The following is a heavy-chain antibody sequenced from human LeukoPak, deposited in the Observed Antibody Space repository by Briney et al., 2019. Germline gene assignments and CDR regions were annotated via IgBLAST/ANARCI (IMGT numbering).Heavy chain of an antibody. CDR2: ISGSGGST. J-gene: IGHJ4*02. CDR3: AKTGRSSWDFDY. Sequence: GGSLRLSCAASGFTFSSYAMSWVRQAPGKGLEWVSAISGSGGSTYYADSVKGRFTISRDSSKNTLYLQMNSLRAEDTAVYYCAKTGRSSWDFDYWGQGTLVTVSS. CDR1: GFTFSSYA. V-gene: IGHV3-23*01. D-gene: IGHD6-13*01.